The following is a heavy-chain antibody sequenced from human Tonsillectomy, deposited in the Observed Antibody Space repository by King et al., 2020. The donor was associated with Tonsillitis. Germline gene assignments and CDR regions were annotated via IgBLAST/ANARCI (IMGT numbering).Heavy chain of an antibody. J-gene: IGHJ5*02. Sequence: VQLQQWGAGLLKPSETLSLTCAVYGGSFSGYYWSWIRQPPGKGLEWIGEINHSGSTNYNPSLKSRVTISLDTSKNQFSLKLRSLPAADTAVYYCASGGLMVVVSATNWFDPWGQGTPVTVSS. CDR1: GGSFSGYY. V-gene: IGHV4-34*01. D-gene: IGHD2-15*01. CDR3: ASGGLMVVVSATNWFDP. CDR2: INHSGST.